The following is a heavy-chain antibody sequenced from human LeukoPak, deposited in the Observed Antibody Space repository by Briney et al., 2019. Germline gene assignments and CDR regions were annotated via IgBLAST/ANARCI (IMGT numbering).Heavy chain of an antibody. CDR2: IIPIFGTA. CDR1: GGTFSSYA. D-gene: IGHD6-13*01. CDR3: ARVRSSSSLSPWYFDL. Sequence: SVKVSCKASGGTFSSYAISWVRQAPGQGLEWMGGIIPIFGTANYAQKFQGRVTITADESTSTAYMGLSSLRSEDTAVYYCARVRSSSSLSPWYFDLWGRGTLVTVSS. J-gene: IGHJ2*01. V-gene: IGHV1-69*13.